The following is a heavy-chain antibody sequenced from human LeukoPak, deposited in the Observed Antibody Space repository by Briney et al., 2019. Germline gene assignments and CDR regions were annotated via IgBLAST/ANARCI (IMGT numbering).Heavy chain of an antibody. Sequence: GGSLRLSCAASGFTFSYYGMHWVRQAPGKGLDWVAFIRYDGKDKFYADSVKGRFTISRDSSRNTLYLQMNSLRAEDTAVYYCARDFEISSGWGQGTLVTVSS. J-gene: IGHJ4*02. V-gene: IGHV3-30*02. CDR2: IRYDGKDK. CDR1: GFTFSYYG. CDR3: ARDFEISSG. D-gene: IGHD6-19*01.